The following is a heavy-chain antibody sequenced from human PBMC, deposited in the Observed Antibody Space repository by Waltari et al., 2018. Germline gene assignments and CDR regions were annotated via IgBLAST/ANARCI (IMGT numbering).Heavy chain of an antibody. Sequence: QVQLQESGPGLVKPSETLSLTCAVSGYSIRSGYYWGWIRQPPGKGLEWIGSIYHSGSTYYNPSLKSRVTISVDTSKNQFSLKLSSVTAADTAVYYCARLLLWFRESYFDYWGQGTLVTVSS. D-gene: IGHD3-10*01. CDR2: IYHSGST. V-gene: IGHV4-38-2*01. CDR3: ARLLLWFRESYFDY. CDR1: GYSIRSGYY. J-gene: IGHJ4*02.